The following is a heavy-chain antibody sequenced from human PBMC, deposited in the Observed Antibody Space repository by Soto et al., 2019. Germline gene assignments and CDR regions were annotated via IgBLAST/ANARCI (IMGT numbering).Heavy chain of an antibody. V-gene: IGHV4-59*01. CDR1: GGSISSYY. Sequence: SETLSLTCTVSGGSISSYYWSWIRQPPGKGLEWIGYIYYSGSTNYNPSLKSRVTISVDTSKNQFSLKLSSVTAADTAVYYCARAYPIGFWSGYSTDTGYYYMDVWGKGTTVTVSS. CDR3: ARAYPIGFWSGYSTDTGYYYMDV. D-gene: IGHD3-3*01. J-gene: IGHJ6*03. CDR2: IYYSGST.